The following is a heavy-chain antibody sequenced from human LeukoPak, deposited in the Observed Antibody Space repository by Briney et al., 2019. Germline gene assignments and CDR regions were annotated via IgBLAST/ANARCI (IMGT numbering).Heavy chain of an antibody. D-gene: IGHD3-16*01. CDR3: ARSKGEHNRGDGGRYYFDY. Sequence: GGSLRLSCAASGFTFSSYWMSWVRQAPGKGLEWVANIKQDGSEKYYVDSVKGRFTISRDNAKNSLYLQMNSLRAEDTAVYYCARSKGEHNRGDGGRYYFDYWGQGTLVTVSS. CDR1: GFTFSSYW. CDR2: IKQDGSEK. V-gene: IGHV3-7*01. J-gene: IGHJ4*02.